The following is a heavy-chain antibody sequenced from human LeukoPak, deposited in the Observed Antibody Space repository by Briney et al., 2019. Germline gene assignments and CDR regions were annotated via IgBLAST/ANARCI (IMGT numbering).Heavy chain of an antibody. D-gene: IGHD3-3*01. CDR3: ARDRNTDFWSGYYTNYFDY. J-gene: IGHJ4*02. CDR2: ISSSSSTI. V-gene: IGHV3-48*04. Sequence: GGSLRLSCAVSGFTFSSYSMNWVRQAPGKGLEWVSYISSSSSTIYYADSVKGRFTISRDNAKNSLYLQMNTLRAEDTAVYYCARDRNTDFWSGYYTNYFDYWGQGTLVTVSS. CDR1: GFTFSSYS.